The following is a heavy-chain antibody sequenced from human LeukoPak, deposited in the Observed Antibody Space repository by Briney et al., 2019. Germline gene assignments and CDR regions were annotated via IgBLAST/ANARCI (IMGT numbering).Heavy chain of an antibody. CDR3: ARDSERYGSGSYV. D-gene: IGHD3-10*01. Sequence: GGSLRLSCAASEFTFSTYTMNWVRQAPGKGLEWVSSISSSSSYIYYADSLKGRFTISRDNAKNSLYLQMNSLRAEDTAVYYCARDSERYGSGSYVWGKGTTVTVSS. CDR1: EFTFSTYT. V-gene: IGHV3-21*01. J-gene: IGHJ6*04. CDR2: ISSSSSYI.